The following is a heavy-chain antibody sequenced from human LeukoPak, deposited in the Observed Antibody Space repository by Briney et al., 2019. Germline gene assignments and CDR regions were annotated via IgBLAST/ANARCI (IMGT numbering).Heavy chain of an antibody. J-gene: IGHJ6*02. Sequence: ASVKVSCKASGYTFTGYYMHWVRQAPGQGLEWMGWINSNSGGTNYAQKFQGRVTMTRDTSISTAYMELSRLRSDDTAVYYCASLYGGNAYGMDVWGQGTTVTVSS. CDR3: ASLYGGNAYGMDV. D-gene: IGHD3-10*02. CDR2: INSNSGGT. V-gene: IGHV1-2*02. CDR1: GYTFTGYY.